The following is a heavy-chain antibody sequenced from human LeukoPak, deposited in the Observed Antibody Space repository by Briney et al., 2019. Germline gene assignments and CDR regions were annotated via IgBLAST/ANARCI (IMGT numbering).Heavy chain of an antibody. CDR1: GGSISRYY. CDR2: IYYSGST. D-gene: IGHD2-15*01. J-gene: IGHJ5*02. V-gene: IGHV4-59*01. Sequence: SETLSLTCTVSGGSISRYYWSWIRQPPGKGLEWVVYIYYSGSTNYNPSLKSRVTISLDTSKNQFSLKLSSVTAADTAVYYCARGGYCSGGSCNFSWFDPWGQGTLVTVSS. CDR3: ARGGYCSGGSCNFSWFDP.